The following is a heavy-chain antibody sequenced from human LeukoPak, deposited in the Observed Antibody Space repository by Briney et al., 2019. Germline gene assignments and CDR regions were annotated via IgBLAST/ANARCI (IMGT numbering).Heavy chain of an antibody. D-gene: IGHD3-9*01. Sequence: SETLSLTCSVSGYSISRGYYWGWIRQPPGKGLEWIGNIYHSGSAYYKPSLKSRVTISVDTSKNQFSLKLSSVTAADTAVYYCASGLRYFDLYYWGQGTLVTVSS. V-gene: IGHV4-38-2*02. CDR3: ASGLRYFDLYY. CDR1: GYSISRGYY. CDR2: IYHSGSA. J-gene: IGHJ4*02.